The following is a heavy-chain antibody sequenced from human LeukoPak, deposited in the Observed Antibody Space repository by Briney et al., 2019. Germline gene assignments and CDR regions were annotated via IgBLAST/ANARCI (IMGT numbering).Heavy chain of an antibody. D-gene: IGHD3-3*01. CDR2: INHSGST. CDR1: GGSFSGYY. CDR3: ARDPPPNHDFWSGYYSYMDV. Sequence: SGTLSLTCAVYGGSFSGYYWSWLRQPPGKGLEWIGEINHSGSTNYNPSLQSPVTISVVTSKSQSSLKLSSVTAAGTAVYYCARDPPPNHDFWSGYYSYMDVWGKGTTVTVSS. V-gene: IGHV4-34*01. J-gene: IGHJ6*03.